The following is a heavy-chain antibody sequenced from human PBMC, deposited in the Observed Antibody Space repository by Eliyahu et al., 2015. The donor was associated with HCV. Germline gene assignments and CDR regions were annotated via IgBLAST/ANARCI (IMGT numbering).Heavy chain of an antibody. CDR1: GFXFSSYG. V-gene: IGHV3-30*18. CDR3: ANCQGDSSGYCFDY. D-gene: IGHD3-22*01. Sequence: QVQLVESGGGVVQPGRSLRLSCAASGFXFSSYGMHWVRQAPGKGLEWVAVISYDGSNKYYADSVKGRFTISRDNSKNTLYLQMNSLRAEDTAVYYCANCQGDSSGYCFDYWGQGTLVTVSS. CDR2: ISYDGSNK. J-gene: IGHJ4*02.